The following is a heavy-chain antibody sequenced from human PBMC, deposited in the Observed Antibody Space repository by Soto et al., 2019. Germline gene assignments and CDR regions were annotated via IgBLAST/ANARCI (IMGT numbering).Heavy chain of an antibody. Sequence: SETLSLTCTVSGGSISSGGYYWSWIRQPPGKGLEWIGYIYYSGSTYYNPSLKSRVTISVDTSKNQFSLKLSSVTAADTAVYYCARSKRFLEWLLWYWGQGTLVTVSS. D-gene: IGHD3-3*01. CDR2: IYYSGST. CDR3: ARSKRFLEWLLWY. J-gene: IGHJ4*02. V-gene: IGHV4-30-4*01. CDR1: GGSISSGGYY.